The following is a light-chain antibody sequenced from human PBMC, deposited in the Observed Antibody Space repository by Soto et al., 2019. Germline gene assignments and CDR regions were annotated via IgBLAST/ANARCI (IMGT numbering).Light chain of an antibody. V-gene: IGKV3-11*01. Sequence: EIVLTQSPATLPLSPGERASLSCRASQSIGSFLAWYQHKPGQAPRLLIYDVSTRATGVPARFSGSGSGANFTLTISSLELEDFAVYYCQQRSNWPLEYTFGQGTKLEIK. J-gene: IGKJ2*01. CDR2: DVS. CDR3: QQRSNWPLEYT. CDR1: QSIGSF.